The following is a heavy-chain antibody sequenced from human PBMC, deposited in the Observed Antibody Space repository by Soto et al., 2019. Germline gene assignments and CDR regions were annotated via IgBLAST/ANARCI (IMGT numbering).Heavy chain of an antibody. Sequence: QVQLQQWGAGLLKPSETLSLTCAVYGGSFSGYYWSWIRQPPGKGLEWIGEINHSGSTNYNPSLKSRVTISVDTSKNQFSLKLSSVTAADTAVYYCARGWKSFWSGPSGYFDYWGQGTLVTVSS. CDR1: GGSFSGYY. V-gene: IGHV4-34*01. D-gene: IGHD3-3*01. CDR2: INHSGST. CDR3: ARGWKSFWSGPSGYFDY. J-gene: IGHJ4*02.